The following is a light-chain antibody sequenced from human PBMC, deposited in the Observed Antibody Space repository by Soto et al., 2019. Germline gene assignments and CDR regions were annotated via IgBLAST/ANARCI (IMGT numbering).Light chain of an antibody. CDR2: AAS. J-gene: IGKJ2*01. Sequence: EIVLTQSSGTLSLSPGERATLSCRASQSVSSSYLGWYQQKPGEAPRLLIYAASSRATGIPDRFSGSGSGTAFTLTISRLEPEDFAVYYCQQYGSTPPYTFGQGTKLEIK. CDR3: QQYGSTPPYT. CDR1: QSVSSSY. V-gene: IGKV3-20*01.